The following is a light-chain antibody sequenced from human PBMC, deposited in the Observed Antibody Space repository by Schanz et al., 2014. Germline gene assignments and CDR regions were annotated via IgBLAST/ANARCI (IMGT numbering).Light chain of an antibody. J-gene: IGKJ4*01. Sequence: EIVMTQFPATLSVSPGESATLSCRASQSVGSNLAWYQQIPGQAPRLLIFGASTRATGIPARFSGSGSGTEFTLTISSLQSEDFATYYCQQSYSPPLTFGGGTKVEIK. CDR3: QQSYSPPLT. CDR1: QSVGSN. CDR2: GAS. V-gene: IGKV3-15*01.